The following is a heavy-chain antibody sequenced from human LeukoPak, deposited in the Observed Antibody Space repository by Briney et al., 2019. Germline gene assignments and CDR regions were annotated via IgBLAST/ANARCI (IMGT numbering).Heavy chain of an antibody. V-gene: IGHV3-7*01. CDR1: GFTFCSYW. CDR2: IKQDGSEK. CDR3: ASSADSGYSLD. Sequence: GGSLRLSCAPSGFTFCSYWMSWVRQAPGKGLEWVANIKQDGSEKYYVDSVKGRFTISRDNAKNSLYLQMNSLRAEDTAVYYCASSADSGYSLDWGQGTLVTVSS. J-gene: IGHJ4*02. D-gene: IGHD3-22*01.